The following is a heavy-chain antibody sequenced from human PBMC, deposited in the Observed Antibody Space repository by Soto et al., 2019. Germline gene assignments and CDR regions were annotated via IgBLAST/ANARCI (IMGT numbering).Heavy chain of an antibody. Sequence: HPWGRLGLSCATSRFTFSTSRINWGRQAPGKGLEWVSYISYTSSTIYYADSVKGRFTISRDNAKNSLFLQMNSLRDEDTAVYYCARDNGLAGSFDPWGQGTLVTGSS. CDR1: RFTFSTSR. D-gene: IGHD2-21*01. CDR2: ISYTSSTI. V-gene: IGHV3-48*02. J-gene: IGHJ5*02. CDR3: ARDNGLAGSFDP.